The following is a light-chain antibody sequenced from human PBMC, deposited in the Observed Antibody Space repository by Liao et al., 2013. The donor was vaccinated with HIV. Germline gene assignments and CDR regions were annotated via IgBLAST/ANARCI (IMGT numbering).Light chain of an antibody. CDR2: QDN. Sequence: SYELTQPPSVSVSPGQTATITCSGDKLGNKYTCWYQQKPGQSPVLVIYQDNKRPSGIPERFSASNSENTATLTISGTQTMDEADYYCQVWNTTAAGYVFGTGTKVTVL. CDR3: QVWNTTAAGYV. V-gene: IGLV3-1*01. CDR1: KLGNKY. J-gene: IGLJ1*01.